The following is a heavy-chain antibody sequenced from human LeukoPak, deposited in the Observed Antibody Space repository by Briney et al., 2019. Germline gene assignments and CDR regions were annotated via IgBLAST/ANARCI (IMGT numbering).Heavy chain of an antibody. V-gene: IGHV3-43*02. CDR2: ISGDGNST. Sequence: GASLRLSCAASGFTFDDYAMHWVRQAPGKGLEWVSLISGDGNSTYYAGSVKGRFTISRDNSKNSLYLQMNSLRTEDTAYYYCATNFGAYYYDTSGYYDFWGQGTLVTVSS. CDR3: ATNFGAYYYDTSGYYDF. J-gene: IGHJ4*02. CDR1: GFTFDDYA. D-gene: IGHD3-22*01.